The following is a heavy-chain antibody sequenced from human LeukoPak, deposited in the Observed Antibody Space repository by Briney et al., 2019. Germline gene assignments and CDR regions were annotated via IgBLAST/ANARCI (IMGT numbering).Heavy chain of an antibody. J-gene: IGHJ4*02. CDR2: IKQDGSAT. Sequence: GGSLRLSCVGSGFTFSNYWMSWVRQAPGKGLEWVANIKQDGSATFYVDSVKGRFTISRGNAKNSLYLQMNSLRAEDTALYYCATAVDTAAGPDWGQGTLVTVS. V-gene: IGHV3-7*01. CDR3: ATAVDTAAGPD. D-gene: IGHD5-18*01. CDR1: GFTFSNYW.